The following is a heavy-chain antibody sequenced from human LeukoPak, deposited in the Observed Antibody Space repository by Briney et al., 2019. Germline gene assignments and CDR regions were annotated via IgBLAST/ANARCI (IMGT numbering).Heavy chain of an antibody. D-gene: IGHD5-24*01. J-gene: IGHJ4*02. CDR3: ARADGYNFFDY. CDR1: GFTFSSYS. CDR2: ISSSSSYI. V-gene: IGHV3-21*01. Sequence: GGSLRLSCAASGFTFSSYSMKWVRQAPGKGLEWVSSISSSSSYIYYADSVKGRFTISRDNAKNSLYLQMNSLRAEDTAVYYCARADGYNFFDYWGQGTLVTVSS.